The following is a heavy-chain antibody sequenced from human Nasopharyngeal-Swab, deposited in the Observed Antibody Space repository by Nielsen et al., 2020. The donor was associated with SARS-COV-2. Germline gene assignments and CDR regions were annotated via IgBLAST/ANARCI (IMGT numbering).Heavy chain of an antibody. V-gene: IGHV4-39*01. Sequence: SETLSLTCTVSGGSISSSSYYWGWIRQPPGKGLEWIGSIYYSGSTYYNPSLKSQVTISMDTSKTQFSLKLSYVTAADTAVYYCARLSNWYFDLWGRGTLVTVSS. CDR3: ARLSNWYFDL. J-gene: IGHJ2*01. CDR1: GGSISSSSYY. CDR2: IYYSGST.